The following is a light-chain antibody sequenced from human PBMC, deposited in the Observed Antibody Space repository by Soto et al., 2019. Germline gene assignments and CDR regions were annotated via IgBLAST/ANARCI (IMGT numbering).Light chain of an antibody. CDR3: QQYNSYWT. Sequence: EVVLTQSPATLSLSPGERATLSCRASQSVSRHLAWYQQKPGQAPRLLILDASDRATGIPARFSGSGSGTNFTLTISSLEPEDFAVYYCQQYNSYWTFGQGTKVEIK. V-gene: IGKV3-11*01. CDR1: QSVSRH. CDR2: DAS. J-gene: IGKJ1*01.